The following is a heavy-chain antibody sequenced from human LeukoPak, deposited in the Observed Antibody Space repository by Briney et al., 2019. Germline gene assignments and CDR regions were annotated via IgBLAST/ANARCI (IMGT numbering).Heavy chain of an antibody. J-gene: IGHJ4*02. CDR3: VRNAGNSDYDS. D-gene: IGHD4-23*01. CDR2: IYHNGAT. CDR1: GDSISNRNC. V-gene: IGHV4-4*02. Sequence: PSETLFLTCTVSGDSISNRNCWTWVRQPPGKGLEWIGEIYHNGATNYKPSLKSRVTMSLDKSKNQFSLKLNSVTAADTAVYYCVRNAGNSDYDSWGQGTLVTVSS.